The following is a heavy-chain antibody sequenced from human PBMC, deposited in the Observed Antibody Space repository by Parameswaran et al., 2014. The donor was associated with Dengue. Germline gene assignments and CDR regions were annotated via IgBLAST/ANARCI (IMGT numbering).Heavy chain of an antibody. CDR2: IYYSGST. J-gene: IGHJ3*02. CDR3: ARLVVVDNDAFDI. D-gene: IGHD2-15*01. V-gene: IGHV4-59*01. Sequence: RWIRQPPGKGLEWIGYIYYSGSTNYNPSLKSRVTISVDTSKNQFSLKLSSVTAADTAVYYCARLVVVDNDAFDIWGQGTMVTVSS.